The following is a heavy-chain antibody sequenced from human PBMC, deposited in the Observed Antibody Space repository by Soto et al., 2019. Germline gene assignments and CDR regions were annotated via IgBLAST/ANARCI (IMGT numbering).Heavy chain of an antibody. CDR2: IDPSDSYT. D-gene: IGHD1-1*01. V-gene: IGHV5-10-1*01. CDR3: AGISPTGPLDY. J-gene: IGHJ4*02. Sequence: GESMKISCKGSGYSFPIYWITWVRQMPGKGLEWMGRIDPSDSYTDYSPSFQGHVTISADKSISTAYLQWSSLKASDSAMYYCAGISPTGPLDYWGQGTLVTVSS. CDR1: GYSFPIYW.